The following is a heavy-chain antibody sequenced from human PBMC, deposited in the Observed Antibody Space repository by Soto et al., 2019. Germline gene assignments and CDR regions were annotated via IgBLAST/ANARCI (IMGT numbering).Heavy chain of an antibody. CDR3: ARVGGNWNDDYFDY. V-gene: IGHV1-8*01. D-gene: IGHD1-1*01. Sequence: QVQLVQSGAEVKKPGASVKVSCKASGYTFSDHDINWVRQASEQGPEWLGWMNPNSGDTGYAQNFQGRVTITRDTSKRTAYMELSSLRSEDTAVYYCARVGGNWNDDYFDYWGQGTLVTVSS. CDR2: MNPNSGDT. CDR1: GYTFSDHD. J-gene: IGHJ4*02.